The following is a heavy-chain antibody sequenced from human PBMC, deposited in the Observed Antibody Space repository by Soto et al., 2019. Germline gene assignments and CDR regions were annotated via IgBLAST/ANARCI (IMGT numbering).Heavy chain of an antibody. CDR3: ASGSHVPHY. CDR1: SGSISSGGYS. J-gene: IGHJ4*02. D-gene: IGHD6-6*01. CDR2: TSHSGST. Sequence: QLQLQESGSGLVKPSQTLSLTCAVSSGSISSGGYSWSWIRQSPGKGLEWIGYTSHSGSTYYNPSLKXRXTXXVDRSKNQFSLKLSSVTAADTAVYYCASGSHVPHYWGQGTLVTVSS. V-gene: IGHV4-30-2*06.